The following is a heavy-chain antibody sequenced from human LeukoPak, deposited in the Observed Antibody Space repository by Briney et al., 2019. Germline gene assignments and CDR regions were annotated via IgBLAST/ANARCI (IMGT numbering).Heavy chain of an antibody. Sequence: SETLSLTCTVSGGSISSGSYYWSWIRQPAGKGLEWIGRIYTSGSTNYNPSLKSRVTISVDTSKNQFSLKLSSVTAADTAVYYCARVSSGWPFDYWGQGTLVTVSS. CDR3: ARVSSGWPFDY. J-gene: IGHJ4*02. CDR2: IYTSGST. V-gene: IGHV4-61*02. CDR1: GGSISSGSYY. D-gene: IGHD6-19*01.